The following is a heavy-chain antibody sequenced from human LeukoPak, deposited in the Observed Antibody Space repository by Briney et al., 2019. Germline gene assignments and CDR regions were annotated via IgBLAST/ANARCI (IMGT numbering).Heavy chain of an antibody. V-gene: IGHV3-53*01. J-gene: IGHJ4*02. D-gene: IGHD5/OR15-5a*01. CDR1: GFTVSSND. Sequence: PGGSLRLSCAASGFTVSSNDMSWVRQAPGKGLEWVSVIYGGGSTKYADSVKGRFTTSRDNSKNTLYLQMNSLTAVDTVVYYCARGSGYSVYGFDYLGQGTLVTVSS. CDR2: IYGGGST. CDR3: ARGSGYSVYGFDY.